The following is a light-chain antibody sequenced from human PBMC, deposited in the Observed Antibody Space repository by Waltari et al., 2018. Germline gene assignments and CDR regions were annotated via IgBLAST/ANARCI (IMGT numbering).Light chain of an antibody. V-gene: IGKV4-1*01. CDR1: QTVLHSSNNKNY. J-gene: IGKJ4*01. Sequence: DIVMTQSPDSLAVSLGERATINCKSTQTVLHSSNNKNYLAWYQQKQGQPPKLLIYWASTRESGVPDRFSGSGSGTDFTLTISSLQAEDVAVYYCQQYYNTPLTFGGGTKVEIK. CDR2: WAS. CDR3: QQYYNTPLT.